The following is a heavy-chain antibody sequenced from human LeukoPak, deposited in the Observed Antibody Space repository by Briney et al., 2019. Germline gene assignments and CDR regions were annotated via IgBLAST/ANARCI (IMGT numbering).Heavy chain of an antibody. D-gene: IGHD6-13*01. CDR1: RYTFSSYA. V-gene: IGHV3-30*04. Sequence: GGSLRLFCAASRYTFSSYAMHWVRQAPSKGLEWVAVISYDGSNKYYADSVKGRFTISRDNSKNTLYLQMNSLRAEDTAVYYCARAGIAAAGAYYMDVWGKGTTVTVSS. CDR3: ARAGIAAAGAYYMDV. CDR2: ISYDGSNK. J-gene: IGHJ6*03.